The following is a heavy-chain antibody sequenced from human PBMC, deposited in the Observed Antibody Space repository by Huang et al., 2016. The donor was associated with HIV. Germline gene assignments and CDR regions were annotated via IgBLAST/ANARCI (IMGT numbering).Heavy chain of an antibody. V-gene: IGHV4-59*11. D-gene: IGHD1-26*01. J-gene: IGHJ4*02. CDR3: ARDLVTEWELLQFDY. Sequence: QVQLQESGPGLVKPSETLSLTCTVSGGSISSHDWSWIRQPPGKGLEWMGSIYYSGSTNYNPSRKSRVTISVDTSKNQFSLKLSSVTAADTAVYYCARDLVTEWELLQFDYWGQGTLVTVSS. CDR2: IYYSGST. CDR1: GGSISSHD.